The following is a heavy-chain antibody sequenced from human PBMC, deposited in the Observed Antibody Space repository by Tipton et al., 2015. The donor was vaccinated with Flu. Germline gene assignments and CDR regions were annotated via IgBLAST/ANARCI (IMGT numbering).Heavy chain of an antibody. CDR1: GRSISSGYY. Sequence: LRLSCTVSGRSISSGYYWGWIRQPPGKGLEWIGSIYHSGSTYYNPSLKSRVTISVDTSKNQFSLKLSSVTAADTAVYYCARGSVVDAFDIWGQGTMVTVSS. J-gene: IGHJ3*02. CDR2: IYHSGST. D-gene: IGHD2-15*01. V-gene: IGHV4-38-2*02. CDR3: ARGSVVDAFDI.